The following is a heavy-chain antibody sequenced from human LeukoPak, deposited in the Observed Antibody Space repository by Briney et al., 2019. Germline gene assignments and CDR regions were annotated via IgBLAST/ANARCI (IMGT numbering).Heavy chain of an antibody. CDR1: GGSISSSNW. Sequence: PSGTLSLTCAVSGGSISSSNWWSWVRQPPGKGLEWIGEIYHSGSTNYNPSLKSRVTISVDKSKNQFSLKLSSVTAADTAVYYCARVGIAAAAPLDYWGQGTLVTVSS. CDR2: IYHSGST. CDR3: ARVGIAAAAPLDY. D-gene: IGHD6-13*01. V-gene: IGHV4-4*02. J-gene: IGHJ4*02.